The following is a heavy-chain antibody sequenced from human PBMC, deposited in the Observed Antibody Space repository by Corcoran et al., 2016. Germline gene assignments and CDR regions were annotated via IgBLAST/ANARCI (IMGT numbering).Heavy chain of an antibody. J-gene: IGHJ6*02. CDR2: IKQDGSEK. D-gene: IGHD6-6*01. Sequence: EVQLVESGGGLVQPGGSLRLSCAASGFTFSSYWMSWVRQAPGKGLEWVANIKQDGSEKYYVDSVKGRFTISRDNAKNSLYLQMNSLRAEDTAVYYWARDQRLSSSSLYYYYYYGMDVWGQGTTVTVSS. CDR1: GFTFSSYW. CDR3: ARDQRLSSSSLYYYYYYGMDV. V-gene: IGHV3-7*01.